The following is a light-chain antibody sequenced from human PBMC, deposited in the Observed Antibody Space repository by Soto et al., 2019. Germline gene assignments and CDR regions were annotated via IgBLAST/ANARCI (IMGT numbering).Light chain of an antibody. V-gene: IGKV3-20*01. CDR3: QQYGSSPLYT. CDR2: GAS. J-gene: IGKJ2*01. CDR1: QSVSSSY. Sequence: EIVLTQSPGTLSLSPGERDTLSCRASQSVSSSYLAWYQQKPGQAPRLLIYGASSRATGIPDRFSGSGSGTDFTLTISRLEPEEFAVYYCQQYGSSPLYTFGQGTKLEIK.